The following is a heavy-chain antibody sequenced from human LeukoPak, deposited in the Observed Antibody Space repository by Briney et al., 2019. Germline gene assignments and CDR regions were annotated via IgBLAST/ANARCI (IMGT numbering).Heavy chain of an antibody. CDR2: INHSGST. CDR1: GGSFSGYY. D-gene: IGHD6-13*01. V-gene: IGHV4-34*01. J-gene: IGHJ5*02. CDR3: ARGRQHDNWFDP. Sequence: SETLSLTCAVYGGSFSGYYWSWIRQPPGKGLEWIGEINHSGSTNYNPSLKSRVTISVDTSKNQFSLKLSSVTVADTAVYYCARGRQHDNWFDPWGQGTLVTVSS.